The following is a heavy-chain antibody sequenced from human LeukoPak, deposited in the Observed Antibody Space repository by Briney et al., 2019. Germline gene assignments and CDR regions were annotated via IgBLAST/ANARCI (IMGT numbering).Heavy chain of an antibody. D-gene: IGHD3-22*01. J-gene: IGHJ1*01. Sequence: SETLSLTCTVTGGSISSSSYYWGWIRQPPGKGLEWIGSIYYSGSTYYNPSLKSRVTISVDTSKNQFSLKLSSVTAADTAVYYCARGYSSGYYYGPAPGRDSGGKYFQHWGQGTLVTVSS. CDR1: GGSISSSSYY. CDR2: IYYSGST. CDR3: ARGYSSGYYYGPAPGRDSGGKYFQH. V-gene: IGHV4-39*01.